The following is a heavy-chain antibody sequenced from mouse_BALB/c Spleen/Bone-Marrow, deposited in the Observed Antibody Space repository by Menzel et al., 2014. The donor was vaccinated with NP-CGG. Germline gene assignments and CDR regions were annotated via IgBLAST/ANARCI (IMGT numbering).Heavy chain of an antibody. CDR1: GYTFTSYW. D-gene: IGHD4-1*01. CDR3: ARDWDEAYYFAY. J-gene: IGHJ2*01. V-gene: IGHV1S81*02. CDR2: INPSNGRT. Sequence: VQLQQSGAELVKPGASVKLSCKASGYTFTSYWMHWVKQRPGQGLEWIGEINPSNGRTNYNEKFKSKSTLTVDKSSSSAYMKSSRLTSEDSAFYYCARDWDEAYYFAYWGQGTTLTVSS.